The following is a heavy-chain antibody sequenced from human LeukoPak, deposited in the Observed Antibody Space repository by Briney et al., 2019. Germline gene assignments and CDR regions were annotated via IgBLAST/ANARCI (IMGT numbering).Heavy chain of an antibody. D-gene: IGHD6-13*01. J-gene: IGHJ4*02. CDR3: ARPYSSSWSFDY. CDR1: GFTFSSYA. Sequence: PGGSLRLSCAASGFTFSSYAMHWVRQAPGKGLEYVSAISSNGGSTYYANSVKGRFTISRDNSKNTLYLQMNSLRAEDTAVYYCARPYSSSWSFDYWGQGTLVTVSS. V-gene: IGHV3-64*01. CDR2: ISSNGGST.